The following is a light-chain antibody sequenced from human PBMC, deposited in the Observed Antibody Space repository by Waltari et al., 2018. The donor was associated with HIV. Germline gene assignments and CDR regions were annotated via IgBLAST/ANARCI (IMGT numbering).Light chain of an antibody. CDR2: DDT. J-gene: IGLJ3*02. CDR3: QVWDTSTDHAV. CDR1: TIGRQS. Sequence: SYVLTQPPSVSVAPGQTARITCGGPTIGRQSVHWYQQRPGQAPVLVVYDDTDRPSGIFERFSGSNSGNTATLTITGVEAGDEADYYCQVWDTSTDHAVFGGGAMLTVL. V-gene: IGLV3-21*02.